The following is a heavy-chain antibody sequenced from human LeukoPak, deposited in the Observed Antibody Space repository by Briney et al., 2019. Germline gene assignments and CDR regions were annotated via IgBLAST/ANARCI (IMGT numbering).Heavy chain of an antibody. D-gene: IGHD5-24*01. CDR1: GYSISSGYY. CDR3: AKDDRWLQFCC. CDR2: ISGSGGST. Sequence: ETLSLTCTVSGYSISSGYYWGWIRQPPGKGLEWVSAISGSGGSTYYADSVRGRFTISRDNSRNTVYLQMNSLRAEDTAVYYCAKDDRWLQFCCWGQGTLVTVSA. J-gene: IGHJ4*02. V-gene: IGHV3-23*01.